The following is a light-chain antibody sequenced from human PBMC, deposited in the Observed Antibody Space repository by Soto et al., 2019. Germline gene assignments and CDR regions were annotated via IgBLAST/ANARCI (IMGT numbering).Light chain of an antibody. V-gene: IGKV4-1*01. J-gene: IGKJ3*01. CDR1: QSVLYSSNNKNY. CDR2: WAS. Sequence: DIVMTQSPDSLAVSLGERATINCKSSQSVLYSSNNKNYLAWYQQKPGQPPKLLIYWASTRESGVPDRFSGSGSGTDFTLTISRLQAADGGVYFCQQYYSTPFTFGPGTKVGIK. CDR3: QQYYSTPFT.